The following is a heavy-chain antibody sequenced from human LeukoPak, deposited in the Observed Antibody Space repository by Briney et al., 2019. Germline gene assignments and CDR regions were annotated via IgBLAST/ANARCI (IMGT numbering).Heavy chain of an antibody. Sequence: GGSLRLSCAASGFTISSHWMTWVRQAPGKGLEWVANIKKDGSEKYYVDSVKGRFTISRENAENSLYLQMNSLRGDEKAVYFWARVGINRAAGGWYYFDYWGQGTLVTVSS. CDR1: GFTISSHW. D-gene: IGHD1-14*01. CDR2: IKKDGSEK. CDR3: ARVGINRAAGGWYYFDY. V-gene: IGHV3-7*01. J-gene: IGHJ4*02.